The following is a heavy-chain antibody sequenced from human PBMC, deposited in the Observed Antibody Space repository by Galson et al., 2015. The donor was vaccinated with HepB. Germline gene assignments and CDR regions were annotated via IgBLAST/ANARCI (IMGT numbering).Heavy chain of an antibody. CDR2: ISYDGSNK. Sequence: SLRLSCAVSRFTFSSYTMHWVRQAPGKGLEWVALISYDGSNKYYADSVKGRFTISRDNSRNTLSLQMNSLRADDTAVYYCSFWSGYSFLTFWGQGTLVPVSS. CDR3: SFWSGYSFLTF. CDR1: RFTFSSYT. D-gene: IGHD5-18*01. J-gene: IGHJ4*02. V-gene: IGHV3-30-3*01.